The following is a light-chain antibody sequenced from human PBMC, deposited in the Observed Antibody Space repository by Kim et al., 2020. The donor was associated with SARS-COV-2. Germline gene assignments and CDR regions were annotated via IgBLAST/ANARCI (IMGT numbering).Light chain of an antibody. Sequence: QSALTQPASVSVSPGQSITIPCTGTSSDVGGYNYVSWYQQHPGKAPKLMIYEVSNRPSGVSNRFSGSKSGNTASLIISGLQTEDEADYYCSSYTSSSTLVGFGGGTQLTVL. CDR3: SSYTSSSTLVG. J-gene: IGLJ2*01. CDR1: SSDVGGYNY. CDR2: EVS. V-gene: IGLV2-14*01.